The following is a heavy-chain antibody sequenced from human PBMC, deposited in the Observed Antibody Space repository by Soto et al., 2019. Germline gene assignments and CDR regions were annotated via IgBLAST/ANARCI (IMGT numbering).Heavy chain of an antibody. CDR2: IYYSGST. CDR3: ARDWVLGGRGDAFDI. Sequence: QVQLQESGPGLVKPSETLSLTCTVSGGSISSYYWSWIRQPPGKGLEWIGYIYYSGSTNYNPSLKSRVTISVDTSKNQFSLKLSSVTAADTAVYCCARDWVLGGRGDAFDIWGQGTMVTVSS. D-gene: IGHD1-26*01. J-gene: IGHJ3*02. V-gene: IGHV4-59*01. CDR1: GGSISSYY.